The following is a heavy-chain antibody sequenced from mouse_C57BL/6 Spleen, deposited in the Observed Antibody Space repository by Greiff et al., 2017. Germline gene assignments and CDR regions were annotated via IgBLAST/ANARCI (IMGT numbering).Heavy chain of an antibody. CDR3: ARGDTAVVWPGYAMDY. D-gene: IGHD1-1*01. CDR2: IYPGDGDT. CDR1: GYAFSSYW. Sequence: QVQLQQSGAELVKPGASVKISCKASGYAFSSYWMNWVKQRPGKGLEWIGQIYPGDGDTNYNGKFKGKATLTADKSSSTAYMQLSSLTSEDSAVYVCARGDTAVVWPGYAMDYWGQGTSVTVSS. V-gene: IGHV1-80*01. J-gene: IGHJ4*01.